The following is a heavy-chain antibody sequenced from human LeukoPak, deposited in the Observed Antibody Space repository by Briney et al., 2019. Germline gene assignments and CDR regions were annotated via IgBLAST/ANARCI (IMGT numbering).Heavy chain of an antibody. D-gene: IGHD3-10*01. J-gene: IGHJ4*02. CDR3: ARPIDNGSGSYYFDY. CDR1: GFTFNYYA. Sequence: GGSLRLSCAASGFTFNYYAMHWVRQAPGKGLEWVAVISYDGSNEYYADSVKGRFTISRDNSKNTLSLQMNTPRPEDTAVYYCARPIDNGSGSYYFDYWGQGTLVTVSS. V-gene: IGHV3-30-3*01. CDR2: ISYDGSNE.